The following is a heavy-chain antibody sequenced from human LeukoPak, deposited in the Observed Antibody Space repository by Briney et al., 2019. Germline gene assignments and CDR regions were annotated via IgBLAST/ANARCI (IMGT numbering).Heavy chain of an antibody. CDR1: GYIFSIYA. CDR2: INTNTGNQ. CDR3: ARDYTVALGTTTYFQH. D-gene: IGHD1-7*01. V-gene: IGHV7-4-1*02. Sequence: ASVKVSCKASGYIFSIYAMIWVRQAPGQGLELMGWINTNTGNQTYAQGFTGRFVFSLDTSVSTAYLQISRLKAEDTAVYYCARDYTVALGTTTYFQHWGQGTLVTVSS. J-gene: IGHJ1*01.